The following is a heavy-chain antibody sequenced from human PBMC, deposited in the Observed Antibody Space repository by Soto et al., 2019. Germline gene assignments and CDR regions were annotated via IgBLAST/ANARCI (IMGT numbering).Heavy chain of an antibody. D-gene: IGHD3-22*01. CDR2: IGSSGDYT. J-gene: IGHJ4*02. V-gene: IGHV3-11*05. CDR1: GFPFSDYY. CDR3: ARRRPIGYYNF. Sequence: QVQLVESGGDLVKPGGSLRLSCAASGFPFSDYYMSWIRQAPGKGLEWVSSIGSSGDYTNYADSVKGRFTISRDNAKNSLYLQMNSLRAEDTAVYFCARRRPIGYYNFWGLGTLVTVS.